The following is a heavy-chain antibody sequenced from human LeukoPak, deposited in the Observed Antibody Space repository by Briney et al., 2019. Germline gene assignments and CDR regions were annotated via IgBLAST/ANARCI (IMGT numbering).Heavy chain of an antibody. CDR3: GKDWVALRRAYEY. D-gene: IGHD6-6*01. CDR2: IGATGADT. CDR1: GFTFSNYG. J-gene: IGHJ4*02. V-gene: IGHV3-23*01. Sequence: GGSLRLSCAASGFTFSNYGMRWVRQAPGKGLEEVAFIGATGADTYYADSVKGRFIISRDNSKNTVYLQMNSLRAEDTAVYYCGKDWVALRRAYEYWGQGALVTVSS.